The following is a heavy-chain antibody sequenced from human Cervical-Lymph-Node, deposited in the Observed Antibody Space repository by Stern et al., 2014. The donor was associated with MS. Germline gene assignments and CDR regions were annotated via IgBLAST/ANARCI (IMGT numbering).Heavy chain of an antibody. V-gene: IGHV1-18*01. J-gene: IGHJ4*02. Sequence: QMQLVQSGAEVKKPGASVKVSCKTSAYNFTNYGVTWVRRAPGQGLEWMGWISGYNGNTKYEQKFQGRVAMTTDTSTKTAYMELRSLRSSDTAVYYCARAGYDASGLSDYWGQGTLVTVSS. CDR2: ISGYNGNT. CDR1: AYNFTNYG. D-gene: IGHD5-12*01. CDR3: ARAGYDASGLSDY.